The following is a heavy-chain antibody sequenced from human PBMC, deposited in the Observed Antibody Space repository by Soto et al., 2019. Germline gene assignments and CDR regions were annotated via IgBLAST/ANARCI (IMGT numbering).Heavy chain of an antibody. CDR3: ARGRIVGATYYYGMDV. V-gene: IGHV1-18*04. CDR1: GYTFTSYG. J-gene: IGHJ6*02. Sequence: ASVKVSCKASGYTFTSYGISWVRQAPGQGLEWMGWISAYNGNTNYAQKFQGRVTMTADESTSTAYMELSSLRSEDTAVYYCARGRIVGATYYYGMDVWGQGTTVTVSS. CDR2: ISAYNGNT. D-gene: IGHD1-26*01.